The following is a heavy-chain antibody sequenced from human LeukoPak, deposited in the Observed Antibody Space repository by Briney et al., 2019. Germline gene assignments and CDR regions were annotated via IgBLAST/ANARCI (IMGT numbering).Heavy chain of an antibody. CDR1: GFTFSGYW. V-gene: IGHV3-74*01. D-gene: IGHD3-22*01. Sequence: PGGSLRLSCEASGFTFSGYWMFWVRQAPGKGLVWVSRMSSDGSITTYADSVKGRFTISRDNAKNTLYPQMNSLRAEDTAVYYCAREGIRVVVSDYWGQGTLVTVSS. CDR2: MSSDGSIT. J-gene: IGHJ4*02. CDR3: AREGIRVVVSDY.